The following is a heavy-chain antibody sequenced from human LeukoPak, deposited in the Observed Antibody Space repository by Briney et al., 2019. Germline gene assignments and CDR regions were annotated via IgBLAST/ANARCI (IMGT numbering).Heavy chain of an antibody. Sequence: PGGSLRLSCAASGFTFSSYSMTWVRQALGKGLEWVSYISSSSSTIYYADSVKGRFTISRDNAKNSLYLQMNSLRAEDTAVYYCARDILTGSQSRFQHWGQGTLVTVSS. CDR2: ISSSSSTI. D-gene: IGHD3-9*01. V-gene: IGHV3-48*04. CDR1: GFTFSSYS. J-gene: IGHJ1*01. CDR3: ARDILTGSQSRFQH.